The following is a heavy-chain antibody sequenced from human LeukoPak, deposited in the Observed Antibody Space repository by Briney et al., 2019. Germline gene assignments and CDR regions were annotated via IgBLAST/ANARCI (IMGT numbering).Heavy chain of an antibody. CDR1: GGSISSSSYY. D-gene: IGHD3-3*01. CDR3: ARQYDFWSGYRNWFDP. CDR2: IYYSGST. Sequence: SETLSLTCTVSGGSISSSSYYWGWIRPPPGKGLEWIGSIYYSGSTYYNPSLKSRVTISVDTSKNQFSLKLSSVTAADTAVYYCARQYDFWSGYRNWFDPWGQGTLVTVSS. V-gene: IGHV4-39*01. J-gene: IGHJ5*02.